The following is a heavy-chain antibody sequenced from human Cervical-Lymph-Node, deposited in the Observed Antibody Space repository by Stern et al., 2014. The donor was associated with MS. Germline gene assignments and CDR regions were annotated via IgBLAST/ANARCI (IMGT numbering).Heavy chain of an antibody. V-gene: IGHV5-51*01. CDR1: GYKFSIYW. Sequence: QLVQSGAELIRPGESLKISCKGSGYKFSIYWIAWVRQMPGKGLEWMGIIYPGDSETRYSPSFQGQVTISTEQSPSPAYLQWSSLNASDPAMYFCARQTTAWASDVWGQGTLVTVSS. J-gene: IGHJ4*02. CDR3: ARQTTAWASDV. D-gene: IGHD1-14*01. CDR2: IYPGDSET.